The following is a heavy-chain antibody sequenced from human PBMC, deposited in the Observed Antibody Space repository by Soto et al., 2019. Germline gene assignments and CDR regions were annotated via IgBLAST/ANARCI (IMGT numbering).Heavy chain of an antibody. D-gene: IGHD1-26*01. CDR3: ARPGAGARDY. CDR1: GGSFSGYY. Sequence: SETLSLTCAVYGGSFSGYYWSWIRQPPGKGLEWIGEINHSGSTNYNPSLKSRVTISVDTSKNQFSLKLSSVTAADTAVYYCARPGAGARDYWGQRTLVTVSS. V-gene: IGHV4-34*01. CDR2: INHSGST. J-gene: IGHJ4*02.